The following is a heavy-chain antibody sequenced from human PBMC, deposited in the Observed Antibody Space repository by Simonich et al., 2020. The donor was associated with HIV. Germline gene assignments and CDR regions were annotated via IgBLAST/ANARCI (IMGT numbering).Heavy chain of an antibody. CDR3: AKDRYSSSSGSFDY. CDR1: GFTFDDYA. CDR2: LSWNRGSI. Sequence: EVQLVESGGGLVQPGRSLRLSCAASGFTFDDYAMHWVRQAPGKGLGWVSGLSWNRGSIGYAASVKGRVTISRDNAKNSLYLQMNSLRAEDMALYYCAKDRYSSSSGSFDYWGQGTLVTVSS. J-gene: IGHJ4*02. V-gene: IGHV3-9*03. D-gene: IGHD6-6*01.